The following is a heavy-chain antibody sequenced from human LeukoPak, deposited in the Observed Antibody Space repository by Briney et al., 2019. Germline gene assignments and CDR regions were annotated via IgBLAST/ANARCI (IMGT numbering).Heavy chain of an antibody. CDR1: GYTFTSYG. Sequence: ASVKVSCKTSGYTFTSYGISWVRQAPGQGLEWMGWISAYNGNTNYAQNLQGRVTMTTDTSTSTGYMELRSLRSDDTALYYCARLPSGLDAFDIWGQGTMVTVSS. V-gene: IGHV1-18*01. J-gene: IGHJ3*02. D-gene: IGHD3-10*01. CDR3: ARLPSGLDAFDI. CDR2: ISAYNGNT.